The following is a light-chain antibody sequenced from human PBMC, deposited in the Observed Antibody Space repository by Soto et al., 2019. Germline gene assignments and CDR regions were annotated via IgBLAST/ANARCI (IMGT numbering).Light chain of an antibody. J-gene: IGLJ1*01. Sequence: QSVLTQPASVSGSPGQSITFSCTGTSSDVGDYNYVSWYQQHPGKAPKLMIYDVSNRPSGVSNRFSGSKSGNTASLTISGLWAEDEADYYCGSYTSSYTYVFGTGTKLTVL. CDR1: SSDVGDYNY. CDR3: GSYTSSYTYV. CDR2: DVS. V-gene: IGLV2-14*03.